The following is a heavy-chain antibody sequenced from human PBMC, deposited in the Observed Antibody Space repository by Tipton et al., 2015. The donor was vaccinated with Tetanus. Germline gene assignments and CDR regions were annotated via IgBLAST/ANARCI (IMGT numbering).Heavy chain of an antibody. D-gene: IGHD2-8*01. Sequence: RSLRLSCAASGFTFNDYAIHWVRQVTGKGLEWVSGISGSGGSTVYADSVKGRFTISRDNSKNTMYLQMNSLRAEATAVYYCTKDVGIVLFDYWGQGTLVTVSS. J-gene: IGHJ4*02. CDR2: ISGSGGST. CDR3: TKDVGIVLFDY. V-gene: IGHV3-9*01. CDR1: GFTFNDYA.